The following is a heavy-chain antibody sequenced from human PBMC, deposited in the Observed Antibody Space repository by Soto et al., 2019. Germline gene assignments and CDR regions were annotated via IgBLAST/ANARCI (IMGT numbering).Heavy chain of an antibody. Sequence: QVQLVQSGAEVKKPGSSVKVSCRASGGTFSNHAVGWVRQAPGQGLEWMGGIILPFGTANYAQKFQGRVTITADESRATTYMEFRSLRFEDTAVYYCTRGPDYEAYFDFWGQGTLVTVSS. CDR2: IILPFGTA. CDR1: GGTFSNHA. J-gene: IGHJ4*02. CDR3: TRGPDYEAYFDF. V-gene: IGHV1-69*12. D-gene: IGHD4-17*01.